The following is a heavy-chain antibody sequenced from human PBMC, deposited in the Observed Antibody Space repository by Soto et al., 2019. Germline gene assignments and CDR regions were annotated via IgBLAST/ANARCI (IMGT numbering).Heavy chain of an antibody. J-gene: IGHJ4*02. CDR2: LYRTGST. D-gene: IGHD1-7*01. CDR3: ASRDPGTSVDY. CDR1: GGSFTSNNW. Sequence: QVQLQESGPGLVKPSGTLSLTCAVSGGSFTSNNWWTWVRQPPGQGLEWIGELYRTGSTNYNPSLKSRVTISLDKSENQFSLTVTSLTAADTAVYYCASRDPGTSVDYWGQGTLVTVSS. V-gene: IGHV4-4*02.